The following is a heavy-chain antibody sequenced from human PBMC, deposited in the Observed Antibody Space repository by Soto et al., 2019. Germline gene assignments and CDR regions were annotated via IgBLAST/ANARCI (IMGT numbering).Heavy chain of an antibody. CDR3: ARRSTIARGFDY. J-gene: IGHJ4*02. V-gene: IGHV4-39*01. D-gene: IGHD3-9*01. CDR2: IYYSGTT. Sequence: QLQLRESGPGLVKPSEPLSLTCTVSGGSIISNNHYWGWIRQPPGKGLEWIGNIYYSGTTYYNPSLKSRVTRSGDTSKGQFSLKLSSMTVADTAVYFCARRSTIARGFDYWGQGTLVTVSS. CDR1: GGSIISNNHY.